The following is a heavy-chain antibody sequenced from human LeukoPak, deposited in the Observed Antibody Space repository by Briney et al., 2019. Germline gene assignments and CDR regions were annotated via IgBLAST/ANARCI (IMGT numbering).Heavy chain of an antibody. CDR3: ARATKYSNRNWFDP. V-gene: IGHV1-69*02. CDR2: IIPILGIA. Sequence: ASVKVSCKASGGTFSSYTISWARQAPGQGLEWMGRIIPILGIANYAQKFQGRVTITADKSTSTAYMELSSLRSEDTAVYYCARATKYSNRNWFDPWGQGTLVTVSS. D-gene: IGHD4-11*01. J-gene: IGHJ5*02. CDR1: GGTFSSYT.